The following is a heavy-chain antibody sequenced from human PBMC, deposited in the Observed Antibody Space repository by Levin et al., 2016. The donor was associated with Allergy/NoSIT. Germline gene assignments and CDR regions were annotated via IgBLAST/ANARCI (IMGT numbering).Heavy chain of an antibody. D-gene: IGHD4-23*01. V-gene: IGHV4-30-4*01. Sequence: WIRQPPGKGLEWIGYIYYSGSTYYNPSLKSRVTISVDTSKNQFSLKLSSVTAADTAVYYCARVSYSGGYYYYMDVWGKGTTVTVSS. CDR3: ARVSYSGGYYYYMDV. CDR2: IYYSGST. J-gene: IGHJ6*03.